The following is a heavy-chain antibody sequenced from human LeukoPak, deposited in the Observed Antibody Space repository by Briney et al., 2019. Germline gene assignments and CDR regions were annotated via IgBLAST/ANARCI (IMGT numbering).Heavy chain of an antibody. CDR1: GYTFTGYY. CDR2: INPNSGGT. Sequence: ASVKVSCKASGYTFTGYYMHWVRQAPGQGLEWMGWINPNSGGTNYAQKFQGRVTMTRDTSISTAYMELSRLRSDDTAVYYCARGAPQIVVVPANNWFDPWGQGTLVTVSS. V-gene: IGHV1-2*02. D-gene: IGHD2-2*01. CDR3: ARGAPQIVVVPANNWFDP. J-gene: IGHJ5*02.